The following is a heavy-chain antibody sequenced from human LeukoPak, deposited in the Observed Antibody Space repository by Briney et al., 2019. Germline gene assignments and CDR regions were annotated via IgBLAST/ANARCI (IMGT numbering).Heavy chain of an antibody. Sequence: GGSLRLSCAAIGFTSNYWMHWVRQAPGKGLVWVSRISGDESTTFYADSVKGRFTISRDNSKNTLYLQMNRLRAEDTAVYYCTRGYSGYGNFDCWGQGTLVTVSS. CDR2: ISGDESTT. V-gene: IGHV3-74*01. J-gene: IGHJ4*02. CDR1: GFTSNYW. D-gene: IGHD5-12*01. CDR3: TRGYSGYGNFDC.